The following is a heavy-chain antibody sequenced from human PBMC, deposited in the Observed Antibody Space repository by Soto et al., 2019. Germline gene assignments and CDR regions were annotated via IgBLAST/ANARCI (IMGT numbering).Heavy chain of an antibody. CDR1: GGSISSSRYY. CDR2: IHYSGTT. D-gene: IGHD3-3*01. J-gene: IGHJ6*02. V-gene: IGHV4-39*01. Sequence: ATLSLIFTVSGGSISSSRYYWGWIRQPPGKGLEWIGGIHYSGTTYYNPSFKSRVTTSLDTSKNQFSLKLNSVTAADTAVYYCTRPFGNTTFYFAMDVCGQGTTVTVSS. CDR3: TRPFGNTTFYFAMDV.